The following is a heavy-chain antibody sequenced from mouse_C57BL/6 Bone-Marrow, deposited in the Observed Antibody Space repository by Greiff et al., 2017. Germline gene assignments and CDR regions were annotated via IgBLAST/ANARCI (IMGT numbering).Heavy chain of an antibody. CDR2: ISSGSSTI. D-gene: IGHD1-1*01. CDR3: ARDYYGHYYAMDY. Sequence: DVLLVESGGGLVKPGGSLKLSCAASGFTFSDYGMHWVRQAPEKGLEWVAYISSGSSTIYYAATVKGRFTISRDNAKNTLFLQMTSLRSEDTAMYYCARDYYGHYYAMDYWGQGTSVTVSS. V-gene: IGHV5-17*01. CDR1: GFTFSDYG. J-gene: IGHJ4*01.